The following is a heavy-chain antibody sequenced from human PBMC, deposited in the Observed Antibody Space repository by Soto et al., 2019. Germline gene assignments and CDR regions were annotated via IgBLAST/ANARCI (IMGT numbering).Heavy chain of an antibody. CDR3: TRALWLGELCFDY. J-gene: IGHJ4*02. D-gene: IGHD3-10*01. CDR1: GFNFTKYD. V-gene: IGHV3-13*01. CDR2: IGSAGDT. Sequence: PGGSLRLSCEASGFNFTKYDMHWVRQVTGKGLEWVSNIGSAGDTSYAGSVKGRFTISRVNAKNSLYLQMNSLRVEDTAVYYCTRALWLGELCFDYWGKGTPVTVYS.